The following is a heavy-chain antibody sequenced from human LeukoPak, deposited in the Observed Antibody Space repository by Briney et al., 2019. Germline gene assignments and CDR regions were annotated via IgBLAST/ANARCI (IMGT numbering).Heavy chain of an antibody. CDR2: IHHSGKS. CDR3: AREGVGCSGGSCYNWFDP. D-gene: IGHD2-15*01. Sequence: SSETLSLTCAVSGGSISGSNWWNWVRQPPGKGLEWIGEIHHSGKSNYNPSLKSRVTLSIDKSTNQSSLKLSSVTAADTAMYYCAREGVGCSGGSCYNWFDPWGQGTLVTVSS. CDR1: GGSISGSNW. J-gene: IGHJ5*02. V-gene: IGHV4/OR15-8*02.